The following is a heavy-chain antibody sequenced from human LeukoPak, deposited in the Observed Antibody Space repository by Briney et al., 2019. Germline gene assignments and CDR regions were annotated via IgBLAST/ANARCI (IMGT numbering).Heavy chain of an antibody. V-gene: IGHV3-30*18. CDR3: AKTLAGDGMDV. J-gene: IGHJ6*04. Sequence: GGSLRLSCAASGFTFSNYGIHWVRQAPGKGLEWVALISYDGSNKYYADSVKGRFTISRDNSRNTLYLQMNSLRADDTAVYYCAKTLAGDGMDVWGKGTMVTVSS. CDR2: ISYDGSNK. CDR1: GFTFSNYG. D-gene: IGHD3-10*01.